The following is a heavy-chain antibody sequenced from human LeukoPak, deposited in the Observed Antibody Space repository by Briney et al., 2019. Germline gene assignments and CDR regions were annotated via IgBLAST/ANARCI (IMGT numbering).Heavy chain of an antibody. J-gene: IGHJ4*02. CDR2: IIGSSGST. CDR1: GFSFNNYA. Sequence: GGSLRLSCAASGFSFNNYAMNWVRQAPGKGLEWVSLIIGSSGSTFYADSVKGRFTITRDKSKNTLYLQMNSLRAEDTAVYYCAKGAYDYIEIAYFDYWGQGSLVTVSS. D-gene: IGHD5-12*01. CDR3: AKGAYDYIEIAYFDY. V-gene: IGHV3-23*01.